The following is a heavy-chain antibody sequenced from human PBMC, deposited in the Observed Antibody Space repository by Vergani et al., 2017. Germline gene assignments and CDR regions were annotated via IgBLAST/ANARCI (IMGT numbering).Heavy chain of an antibody. V-gene: IGHV3-64*04. Sequence: VQLVESGGGLVQPGGSLRLSCSTFGFTFSSYAMYWVRQAPGKGLEFVSSISTNGGTTYYADSVKGRFTISRDNSKNTLYLQMNSLRVEDTAVYYCGRGSDNYNWGQGTLVTVSS. J-gene: IGHJ4*02. D-gene: IGHD5-24*01. CDR1: GFTFSSYA. CDR2: ISTNGGTT. CDR3: GRGSDNYN.